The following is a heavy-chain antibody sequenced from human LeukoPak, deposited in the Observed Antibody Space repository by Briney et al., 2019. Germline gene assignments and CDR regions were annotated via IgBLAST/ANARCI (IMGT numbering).Heavy chain of an antibody. Sequence: GGPLRLSCAASGFTFSSYSMNWVRQAPGKGLEWVSSISSSSSYIYYADSVKGRFTISRDDSKNTLYLQMNSLRAEDTAVYYCAKDGGDSYGHELFVYCGQGTLVTVSS. V-gene: IGHV3-21*04. D-gene: IGHD5-18*01. CDR1: GFTFSSYS. J-gene: IGHJ4*02. CDR2: ISSSSSYI. CDR3: AKDGGDSYGHELFVY.